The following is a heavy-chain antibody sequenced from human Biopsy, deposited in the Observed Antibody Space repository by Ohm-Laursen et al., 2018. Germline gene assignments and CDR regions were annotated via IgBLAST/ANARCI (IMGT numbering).Heavy chain of an antibody. D-gene: IGHD5-12*01. CDR1: GYIFTTYW. V-gene: IGHV5-51*01. CDR2: IYPGDSDT. Sequence: GESLRISCNGSGYIFTTYWIAWVRQMPGKGLELMGVIYPGDSDTTYSPSFQGQVTISADKSTACLQWSSLKASDTAMYYCARRDTKSLLRWGQGTLVTVSS. J-gene: IGHJ4*02. CDR3: ARRDTKSLLR.